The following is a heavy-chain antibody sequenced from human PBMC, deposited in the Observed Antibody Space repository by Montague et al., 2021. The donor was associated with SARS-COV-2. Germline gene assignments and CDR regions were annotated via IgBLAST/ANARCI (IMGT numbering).Heavy chain of an antibody. CDR2: MSYSGSS. CDR1: GGSINTPNHY. D-gene: IGHD6-13*01. V-gene: IGHV4-39*01. CDR3: ARLLAATGHFDF. Sequence: SETLSLTCTVSGGSINTPNHYWGWIRQPPGKGLEWVGSMSYSGSSYYNPSFRRRLTISVDTSKNQFSLRLSSVTAADTAVYCCARLLAATGHFDFWGQGTLVTVSS. J-gene: IGHJ4*02.